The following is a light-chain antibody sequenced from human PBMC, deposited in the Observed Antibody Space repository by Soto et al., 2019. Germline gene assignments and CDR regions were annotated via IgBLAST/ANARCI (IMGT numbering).Light chain of an antibody. CDR1: SSNIGAGYD. CDR2: GNS. J-gene: IGLJ1*01. Sequence: QPVLTQPPSVSGAPGQRVTISCTGSSSNIGAGYDVHWYQQLPGTAPKLLIYGNSNRPSGVPDRFSGSKSGTSASLAITGLQAEDGADYYCQSYDSSLSAHYVFGTGTKLTVL. V-gene: IGLV1-40*01. CDR3: QSYDSSLSAHYV.